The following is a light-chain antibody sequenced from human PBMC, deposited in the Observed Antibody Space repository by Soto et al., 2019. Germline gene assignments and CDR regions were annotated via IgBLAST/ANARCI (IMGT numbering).Light chain of an antibody. Sequence: DIQMTQSPSSLSASVGDRVTITCRASQSISIYLNWYQQRQGRAPNLLISSASTLQSGVPSRFNAGGSGTDFTLTITSLQPEDSATYYCQLSYNAWTFGQGTKVDI. CDR2: SAS. J-gene: IGKJ1*01. V-gene: IGKV1-39*01. CDR3: QLSYNAWT. CDR1: QSISIY.